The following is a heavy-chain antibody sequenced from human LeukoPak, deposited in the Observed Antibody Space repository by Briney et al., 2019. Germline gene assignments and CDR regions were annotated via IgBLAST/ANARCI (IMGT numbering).Heavy chain of an antibody. CDR2: NFFHDGTT. CDR1: GYSFNSHH. D-gene: IGHD3-10*01. CDR3: ARDSGNYHYDMDV. V-gene: IGHV1-46*02. J-gene: IGHJ6*02. Sequence: GASVKVSCKTSGYSFNSHHVHWVRQATGQGLEWMGINFFHDGTTSNTQKFPGRLTMTRDTSTSTVYMELSSLRSEDTAVYYCARDSGNYHYDMDVWGQGTTVIVSS.